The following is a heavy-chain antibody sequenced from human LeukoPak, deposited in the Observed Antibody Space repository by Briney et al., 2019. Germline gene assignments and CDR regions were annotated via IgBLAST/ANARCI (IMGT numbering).Heavy chain of an antibody. CDR1: GFTFSSNY. V-gene: IGHV3-66*01. CDR2: IYSGVST. J-gene: IGHJ4*02. D-gene: IGHD4-11*01. CDR3: SSGDTTACYY. Sequence: GGSLRLSCAASGFTFSSNYMYWVRQTPGKGLEWVSVIYSGVSTDYADSVKGRFTISRDNSKNTLYLQMNSLRAEDTAVYYCSSGDTTACYYWGQGTLVTVSS.